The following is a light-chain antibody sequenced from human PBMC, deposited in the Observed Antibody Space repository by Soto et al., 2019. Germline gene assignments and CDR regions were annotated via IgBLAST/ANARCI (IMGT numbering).Light chain of an antibody. CDR2: RDS. J-gene: IGLJ3*02. V-gene: IGLV1-44*01. Sequence: QSVLTQPPSASGTPGQRVSISCSGSSSNIGSNAVHWYQQFPGTAPRLLIYRDSQRPSGVPDRFSGSKSGTSASLVISGLQSEAEADYYCAAWNDSPYLWVFGGGTKLTVL. CDR1: SSNIGSNA. CDR3: AAWNDSPYLWV.